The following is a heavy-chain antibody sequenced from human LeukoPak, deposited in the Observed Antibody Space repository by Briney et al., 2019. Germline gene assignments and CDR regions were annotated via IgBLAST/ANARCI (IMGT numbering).Heavy chain of an antibody. D-gene: IGHD1-14*01. CDR1: GFTFSTYS. J-gene: IGHJ4*02. V-gene: IGHV3-48*01. CDR3: AKGYYYSDY. Sequence: GGSLRLSCAASGFTFSTYSMNWVRQAPGKGLEWVSYISSSNSTIYYADSVKGRFTISRDNSKNTLYLQMNSLRAEDTAVYYCAKGYYYSDYWGQGTLVTVSS. CDR2: ISSSNSTI.